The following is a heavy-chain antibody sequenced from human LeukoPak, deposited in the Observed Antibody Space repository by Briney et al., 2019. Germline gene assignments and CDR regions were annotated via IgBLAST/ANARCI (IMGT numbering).Heavy chain of an antibody. V-gene: IGHV3-30*04. J-gene: IGHJ4*02. D-gene: IGHD3-10*01. Sequence: PGGSLRLSCAASGFTFSSYAMHWVRQAPGKGLEWVAVISYDGSNKYYADSVKGRFTISRDNSKNTLYLQMNSLRAEDTAVYYCARDRGYGSGSTPDYWGQGTLVTVSS. CDR2: ISYDGSNK. CDR1: GFTFSSYA. CDR3: ARDRGYGSGSTPDY.